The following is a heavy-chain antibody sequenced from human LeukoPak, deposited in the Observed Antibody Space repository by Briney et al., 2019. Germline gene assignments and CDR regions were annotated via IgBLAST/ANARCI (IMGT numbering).Heavy chain of an antibody. CDR1: GDSISGSAYY. D-gene: IGHD6-13*01. V-gene: IGHV4-31*03. J-gene: IGHJ4*02. CDR3: ARAAAAAPDV. Sequence: SETLSLTCTVSGDSISGSAYYWSWIRQFPGQGLEWIGYIYSGGSTYYNPALKNRLIMAIDTSKNQFSLGLTSVTAADTAVYYCARAAAAAPDVWGQGTLVTVS. CDR2: IYSGGST.